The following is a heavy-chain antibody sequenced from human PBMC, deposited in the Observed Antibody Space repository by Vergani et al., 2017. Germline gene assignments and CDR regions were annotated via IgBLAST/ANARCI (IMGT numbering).Heavy chain of an antibody. V-gene: IGHV1-69*01. D-gene: IGHD6-6*01. CDR2: IIPIFGTA. CDR3: ARDGRHIAARNWFDP. J-gene: IGHJ5*02. CDR1: GGTFSSYA. Sequence: QVQLVQSGAEVKKPGSSVKVSCKASGGTFSSYAISWVRQAPGQGLEWMGGIIPIFGTANYAQKFQGRVTITADESTSTAYMELSSLGAEDTAVYYCARDGRHIAARNWFDPWGQGTLVTVSS.